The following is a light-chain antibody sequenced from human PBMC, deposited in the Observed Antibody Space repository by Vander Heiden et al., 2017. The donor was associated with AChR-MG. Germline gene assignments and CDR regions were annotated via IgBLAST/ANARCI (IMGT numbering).Light chain of an antibody. CDR1: ALPKQY. CDR3: QSADSSGTWV. Sequence: SYALPQPPSVSVSPGQTARITCSGDALPKQYAYWYQQKPGQAPVLVIYKDSERPSGIPERFSGSSSGTTVTLTISGVQAEDEADYYCQSADSSGTWVFGGGTKLTVL. J-gene: IGLJ3*02. V-gene: IGLV3-25*03. CDR2: KDS.